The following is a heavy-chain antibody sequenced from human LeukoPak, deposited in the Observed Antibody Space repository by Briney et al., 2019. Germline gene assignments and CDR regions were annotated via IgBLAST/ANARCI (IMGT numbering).Heavy chain of an antibody. V-gene: IGHV3-23*01. CDR1: RYSFDSYA. D-gene: IGHD3-10*01. Sequence: GGSLRLSCEGSRYSFDSYAMTWVRQAPGKGLEWVSSINGGGDITYYADSVKGRFTISRDNSKNTLLLQMNSLRAEDTAVYYCAKVGGSGSNNWFDPWGQGTLVTVSS. CDR3: AKVGGSGSNNWFDP. CDR2: INGGGDIT. J-gene: IGHJ5*02.